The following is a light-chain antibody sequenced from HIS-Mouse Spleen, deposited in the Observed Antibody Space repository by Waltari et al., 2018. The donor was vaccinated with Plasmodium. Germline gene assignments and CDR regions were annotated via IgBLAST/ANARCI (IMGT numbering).Light chain of an antibody. CDR1: SLRRYY. CDR2: GKN. Sequence: SSELTQDPAVSVDLGQTVRITCQGDSLRRYYASWYQQKPGQAPVLVIYGKNNRPSGIPDRFSGSSSGNTASLTITGAQAEDEADYYCNSRDSSGNHQVFGGGTKLTVL. V-gene: IGLV3-19*01. CDR3: NSRDSSGNHQV. J-gene: IGLJ2*01.